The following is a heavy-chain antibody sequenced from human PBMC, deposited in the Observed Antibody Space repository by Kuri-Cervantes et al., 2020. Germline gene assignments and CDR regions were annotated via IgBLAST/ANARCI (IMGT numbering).Heavy chain of an antibody. Sequence: ASVKVSCKASGYTFTGYYMHWMRQAPGQGLEWMGWINPNSGVTNYAQKFQGRVTMTRDTSISTAYMELSRLRSDDTAVYYCARAGSVMITFGGVVAYRFDYWGQGTLVTVSS. CDR1: GYTFTGYY. V-gene: IGHV1-2*02. D-gene: IGHD3-16*02. CDR2: INPNSGVT. CDR3: ARAGSVMITFGGVVAYRFDY. J-gene: IGHJ4*02.